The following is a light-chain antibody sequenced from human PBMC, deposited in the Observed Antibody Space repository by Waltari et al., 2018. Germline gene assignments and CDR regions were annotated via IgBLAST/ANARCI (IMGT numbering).Light chain of an antibody. CDR3: QQYYAVPPT. J-gene: IGKJ1*01. CDR1: QSVSYSSNNKNY. CDR2: WAS. V-gene: IGKV4-1*01. Sequence: DIVMTQSPDSLPVSLGERATITCKSGQSVSYSSNNKNYLAWYRQKPGQPPQLLISWASTREFGVPDRVSGSGSGTDFTLTISSLQAEDVAVYYCQQYYAVPPTFGPGTKVEIK.